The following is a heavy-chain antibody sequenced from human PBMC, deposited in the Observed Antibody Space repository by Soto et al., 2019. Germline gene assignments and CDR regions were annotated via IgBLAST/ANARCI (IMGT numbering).Heavy chain of an antibody. CDR2: ISWNSGSI. J-gene: IGHJ4*02. D-gene: IGHD3-10*01. CDR3: AAIYPRITMVRGVIYPPHY. CDR1: GFTFDDYA. Sequence: EVQLVESGGGLVQPGRSLRLSCAASGFTFDDYAMHWVRQAPGKGLEWVSGISWNSGSIGYADSVKGRFTISRDKAKNSLYLQMNSLRAEDTALYYCAAIYPRITMVRGVIYPPHYWGQGTLVTVS. V-gene: IGHV3-9*01.